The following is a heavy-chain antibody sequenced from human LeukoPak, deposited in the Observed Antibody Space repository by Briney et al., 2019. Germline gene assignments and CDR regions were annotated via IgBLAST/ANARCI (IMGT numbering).Heavy chain of an antibody. CDR1: GGSISSYY. J-gene: IGHJ4*02. D-gene: IGHD4-17*01. V-gene: IGHV4-59*08. Sequence: SETLSLTCTVSGGSISSYYWSWIRQPPGKGLEWIGYIHYSGSTNYNPSLRSRVTISVDTSKNPFSLKLSSVTAADTAVYYCARGGNYGDYDGYFDYWGQGTLVTVSS. CDR2: IHYSGST. CDR3: ARGGNYGDYDGYFDY.